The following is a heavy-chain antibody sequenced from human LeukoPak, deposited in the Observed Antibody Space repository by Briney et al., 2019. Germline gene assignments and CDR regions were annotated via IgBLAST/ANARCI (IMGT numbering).Heavy chain of an antibody. CDR3: ARDVVKRQLVADY. D-gene: IGHD6-13*01. Sequence: PGGSLRLSCAASGFTFSSYSMNWVRQAPGKGLEWVSYISSSSSTIYYADSVKGRFTISRDNAKNLLYLLMNSLRDEDTAVYYCARDVVKRQLVADYWGQGTLVTVSS. V-gene: IGHV3-48*02. J-gene: IGHJ4*02. CDR1: GFTFSSYS. CDR2: ISSSSSTI.